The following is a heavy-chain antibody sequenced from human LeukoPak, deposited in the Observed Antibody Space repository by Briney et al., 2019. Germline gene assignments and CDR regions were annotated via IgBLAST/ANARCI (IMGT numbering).Heavy chain of an antibody. Sequence: GESLKISCKGSGYSFTSYWIGWVRQMPGKGLEWMGIIYPGDSDTRYSPSFQGQVTIPADKSISTAYLQWSSLKASDTAMYYCVRPSDFYDFWSGYYFDYWGQGTLVTVSS. CDR3: VRPSDFYDFWSGYYFDY. D-gene: IGHD3-3*01. V-gene: IGHV5-51*01. CDR1: GYSFTSYW. J-gene: IGHJ4*02. CDR2: IYPGDSDT.